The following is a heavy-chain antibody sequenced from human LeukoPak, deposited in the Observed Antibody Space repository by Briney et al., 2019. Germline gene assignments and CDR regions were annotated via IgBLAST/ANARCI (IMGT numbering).Heavy chain of an antibody. Sequence: PGGSLRLSCAASGFTFSSYGMHWVRQAPGKGLEWVAFIRYDGSNKYYADSVKGRFTISRDNSKNTLHLQMNSLRAEDTAVYYCAKDRGGVIVTPFDYWGQGTLVTVSS. J-gene: IGHJ4*02. CDR3: AKDRGGVIVTPFDY. V-gene: IGHV3-30*02. D-gene: IGHD3-16*02. CDR2: IRYDGSNK. CDR1: GFTFSSYG.